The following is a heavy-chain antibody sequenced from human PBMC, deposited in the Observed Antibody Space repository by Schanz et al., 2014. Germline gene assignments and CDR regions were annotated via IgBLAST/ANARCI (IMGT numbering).Heavy chain of an antibody. Sequence: VQLVESGGDLVQPGGSLRLSCAVSGFTVNTNYMTWVRQAPGKGLVWVSRIQSDGSITTYADSVKGRFAISRDNSKNTLYLQMNSLRAEDTALYYCAKDPHKDYGGKPQALDIWGQGTMVTVSS. J-gene: IGHJ3*02. D-gene: IGHD4-17*01. CDR2: IQSDGSIT. CDR1: GFTVNTNY. CDR3: AKDPHKDYGGKPQALDI. V-gene: IGHV3-74*01.